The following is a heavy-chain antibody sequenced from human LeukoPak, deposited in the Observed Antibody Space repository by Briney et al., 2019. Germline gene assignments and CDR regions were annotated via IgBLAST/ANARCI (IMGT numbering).Heavy chain of an antibody. CDR3: ARSIAVAGKEVYYFDY. CDR1: GYTLTELS. V-gene: IGHV1-18*01. J-gene: IGHJ4*02. D-gene: IGHD6-19*01. Sequence: ASVKVSCKVSGYTLTELSMHWVRQAPGKGLEWMGWISAYNGNTNYAQKLQGRVTMTTDTSTSTAYMELRSLRSDDTAVYYCARSIAVAGKEVYYFDYWGQGTLVTVSS. CDR2: ISAYNGNT.